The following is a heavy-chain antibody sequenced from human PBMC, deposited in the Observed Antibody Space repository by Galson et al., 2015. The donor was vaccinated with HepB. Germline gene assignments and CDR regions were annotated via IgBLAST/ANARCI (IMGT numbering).Heavy chain of an antibody. J-gene: IGHJ4*02. CDR2: ISYDGSNK. D-gene: IGHD6-13*01. CDR1: GFTFSNYA. Sequence: SLRLSCAASGFTFSNYAMHWVRQAPGKGLEWVAVISYDGSNKYYADSVKGRFTISRDSSRNTSYLQMNSLRTEDTAEYHCARVIYKKRSSSWAALDYWGQGTLVTVSS. V-gene: IGHV3-30-3*01. CDR3: ARVIYKKRSSSWAALDY.